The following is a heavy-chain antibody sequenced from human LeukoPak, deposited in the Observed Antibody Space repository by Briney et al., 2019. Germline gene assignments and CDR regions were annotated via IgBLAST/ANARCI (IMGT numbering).Heavy chain of an antibody. CDR2: ISYDGSNK. D-gene: IGHD6-19*01. CDR3: VKDHGYSSGWYVRGFDY. J-gene: IGHJ4*02. Sequence: PGGSLRLSCAASGFXFSSYAIHWVRQAPGKGLEWVAVISYDGSNKYYADSVKGRFAISRDNSKNTLYLQMSSLRAEDTAVYYCVKDHGYSSGWYVRGFDYWGQGTLVTVSS. CDR1: GFXFSSYA. V-gene: IGHV3-30*18.